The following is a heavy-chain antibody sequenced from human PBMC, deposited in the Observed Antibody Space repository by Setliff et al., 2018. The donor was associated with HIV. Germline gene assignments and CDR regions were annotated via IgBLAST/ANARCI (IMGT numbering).Heavy chain of an antibody. J-gene: IGHJ4*01. Sequence: LSLTCIVSGDSVSNDTYYWDWIRQSPGKGLEWIGSIYSRWNTYYTSSLKRRVTISIHTSRNQFSLKLNSVTAADSAVYYCARRQAEDYGSGRFDCWGHGMLVTVSS. CDR3: ARRQAEDYGSGRFDC. V-gene: IGHV4-39*07. CDR2: IYSRWNT. D-gene: IGHD3-10*01. CDR1: GDSVSNDTYY.